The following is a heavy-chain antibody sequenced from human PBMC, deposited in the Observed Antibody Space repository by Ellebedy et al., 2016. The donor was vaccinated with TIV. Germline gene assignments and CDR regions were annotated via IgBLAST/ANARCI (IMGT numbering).Heavy chain of an antibody. CDR2: VSGSGGDT. D-gene: IGHD6-19*01. CDR3: ARENQWLIKSGYFDY. J-gene: IGHJ4*02. CDR1: GFTFSNNA. Sequence: GGSLRLSXTASGFTFSNNAMAWIRQAPEKGLEWVSGVSGSGGDTLYADSVKGRFIISRDNSNNKSYLQLNSLRAEDTAVYYCARENQWLIKSGYFDYWGQGTPVTVSS. V-gene: IGHV3-23*01.